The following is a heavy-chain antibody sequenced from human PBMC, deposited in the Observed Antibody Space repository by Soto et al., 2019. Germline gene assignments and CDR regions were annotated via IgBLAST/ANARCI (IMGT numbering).Heavy chain of an antibody. V-gene: IGHV1-3*01. CDR1: GYTFTSYA. Sequence: QVQLVQSGAEVKKPGASVKVSCKASGYTFTSYAMHWLRQAPGQRLEWMGWINAGNGNTKYSQKFQGRVTITSDTAARTAYMALSSLRPEATAVYYCARGPGGPDGPGDYWGQGTLVTVSS. CDR3: ARGPGGPDGPGDY. J-gene: IGHJ4*02. CDR2: INAGNGNT. D-gene: IGHD2-15*01.